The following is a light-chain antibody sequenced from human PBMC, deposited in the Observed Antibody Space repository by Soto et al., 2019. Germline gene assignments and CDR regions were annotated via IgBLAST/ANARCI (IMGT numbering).Light chain of an antibody. V-gene: IGLV2-14*01. CDR3: ISYTSTSTYV. CDR1: SSDVGGYNY. Sequence: QSALTQPASVSGSPGQSITIACTGTSSDVGGYNYVSWYQQYPGKAPRLVISDVSNRPSGVSNRFSGSKSGNSASLTISGLQAEDEADYYSISYTSTSTYVFGTGTKLTVL. J-gene: IGLJ1*01. CDR2: DVS.